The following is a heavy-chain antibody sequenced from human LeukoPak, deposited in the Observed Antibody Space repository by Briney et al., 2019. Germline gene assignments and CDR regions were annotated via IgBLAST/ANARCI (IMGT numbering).Heavy chain of an antibody. CDR1: GFTFSSYG. Sequence: GGSLRLSCAASGFTFSSYGMSWVRQAPGKGLEWVSAIRGSGGSTYYADSVKGRFTVSRDNSKNTLYLQMNSLRAEDTAVYYCVKVKTQGMTTVTPFDYWGQGTLVTVSS. V-gene: IGHV3-23*01. D-gene: IGHD4-17*01. CDR3: VKVKTQGMTTVTPFDY. CDR2: IRGSGGST. J-gene: IGHJ4*02.